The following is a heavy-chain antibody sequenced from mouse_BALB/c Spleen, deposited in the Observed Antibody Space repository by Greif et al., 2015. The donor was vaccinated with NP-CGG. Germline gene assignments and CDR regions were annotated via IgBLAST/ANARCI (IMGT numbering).Heavy chain of an antibody. CDR1: GFTFSDYY. V-gene: IGHV5-4*02. CDR3: ARWDGNYLYAMDY. Sequence: EVKLVESGGGLVKPGGSLKLSCAASGFTFSDYYMYWVRQTPEKRLEWVATISDGGSYTYYPDSVKGRFTISRDNAKNNLYLQMSSLKSEDTAMYYCARWDGNYLYAMDYWGQGTSVTVSS. D-gene: IGHD2-1*01. CDR2: ISDGGSYT. J-gene: IGHJ4*01.